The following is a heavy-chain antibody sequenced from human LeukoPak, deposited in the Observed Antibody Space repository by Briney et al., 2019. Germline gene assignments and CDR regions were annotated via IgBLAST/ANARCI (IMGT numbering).Heavy chain of an antibody. Sequence: ASVKVSCKASGYTFTSYDINWVRQATGQGLEWMGWVSLNSGNTGYAQKFQGRVTMTRNTSISTAYMELSSLRSEDTAVYYCARVQFGYDSSGYYYDDYWGQGTLVTVSS. CDR3: ARVQFGYDSSGYYYDDY. J-gene: IGHJ4*02. V-gene: IGHV1-8*01. D-gene: IGHD3-22*01. CDR1: GYTFTSYD. CDR2: VSLNSGNT.